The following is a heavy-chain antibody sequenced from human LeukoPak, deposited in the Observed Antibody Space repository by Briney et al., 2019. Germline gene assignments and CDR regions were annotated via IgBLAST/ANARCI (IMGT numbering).Heavy chain of an antibody. J-gene: IGHJ6*02. CDR1: GFTFSSYW. CDR3: ARGGGLDV. V-gene: IGHV3-7*03. D-gene: IGHD3-16*01. CDR2: INHNGNVN. Sequence: GGSLRLSCAASGFTFSSYWMNWARQAPGKGLEWVASINHNGNVNYYVDFVKGRFTISRDNAKNSLYVQMSNLRAEDTAVYFCARGGGLDVWGQGATVTVSS.